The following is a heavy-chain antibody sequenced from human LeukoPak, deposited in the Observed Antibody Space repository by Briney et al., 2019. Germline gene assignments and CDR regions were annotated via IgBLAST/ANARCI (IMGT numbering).Heavy chain of an antibody. J-gene: IGHJ4*02. D-gene: IGHD6-6*01. CDR3: AAVSSSSLGFDY. Sequence: SVKVSCKASGFTFTSSAVQWVRQARGQRLEWIGWIVVGSGNTNYAQKFQESVTITRDMSTSTAYMELSSLRSEDTAVYYCAAVSSSSLGFDYWGQGTLVTVSS. CDR2: IVVGSGNT. V-gene: IGHV1-58*01. CDR1: GFTFTSSA.